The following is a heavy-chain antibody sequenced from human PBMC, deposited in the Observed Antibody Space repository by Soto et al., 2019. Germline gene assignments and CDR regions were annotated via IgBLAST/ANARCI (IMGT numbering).Heavy chain of an antibody. J-gene: IGHJ4*02. CDR1: GFTFISSA. D-gene: IGHD3-22*01. Sequence: ASVKVSCKASGFTFISSAVQWVRQARGQRLEWIGWIVVVSGNTNYAQKFQERVTITRDMSTSTAYMELSSLRSEDTAVYYCAADYYDTNGYYYDYWGQGTLVTVSS. CDR2: IVVVSGNT. V-gene: IGHV1-58*01. CDR3: AADYYDTNGYYYDY.